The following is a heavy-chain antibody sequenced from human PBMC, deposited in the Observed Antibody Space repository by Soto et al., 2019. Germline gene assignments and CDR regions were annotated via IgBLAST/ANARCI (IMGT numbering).Heavy chain of an antibody. D-gene: IGHD2-2*01. CDR1: GYTFTSYD. V-gene: IGHV1-8*01. J-gene: IGHJ3*02. CDR3: AGTSRDIVVVPAADDAFDI. Sequence: ASVKVSCKASGYTFTSYDINWVRQATGQGLEWMGWMNPNSGNTGYAQKFQDRVTMTRNTSISTAYMELSSLRSEDTAVYYCAGTSRDIVVVPAADDAFDIWGQGTMVTVSS. CDR2: MNPNSGNT.